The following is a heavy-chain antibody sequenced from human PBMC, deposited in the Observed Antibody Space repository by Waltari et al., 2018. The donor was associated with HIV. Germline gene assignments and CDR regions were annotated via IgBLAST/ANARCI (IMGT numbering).Heavy chain of an antibody. Sequence: EVQLLQSGGDLVQPGGSLRLSCAASGFTFSNYAMNWVRQAPGKGLDWVSSISGGGGTTYYAGSVKGRFTVSRDNSKNTLYLQMNSLRVEDTAMYYCTKDQTGAADSWGQGTQVTVPS. V-gene: IGHV3-23*01. J-gene: IGHJ5*02. CDR2: ISGGGGTT. D-gene: IGHD1-1*01. CDR1: GFTFSNYA. CDR3: TKDQTGAADS.